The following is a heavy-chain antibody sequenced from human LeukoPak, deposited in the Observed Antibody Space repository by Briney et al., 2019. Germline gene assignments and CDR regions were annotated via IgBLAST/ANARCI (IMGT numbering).Heavy chain of an antibody. D-gene: IGHD3-3*01. CDR1: GFTFSNYW. J-gene: IGHJ4*02. CDR2: IKQDGGET. Sequence: QPGGSLRLSCAASGFTFSNYWMSWVRRAPGKGLEWVANIKQDGGETYYVDSVRGRFTISRDNAKKSLYLRMNSLRAEDTAVYYCARDFWGAYRVDFFDYWGQGTLVTVSS. CDR3: ARDFWGAYRVDFFDY. V-gene: IGHV3-7*01.